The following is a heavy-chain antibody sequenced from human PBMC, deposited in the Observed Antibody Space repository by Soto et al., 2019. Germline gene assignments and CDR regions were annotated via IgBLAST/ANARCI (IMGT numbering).Heavy chain of an antibody. Sequence: PSEPLSLTCTVSGGSFRGYYWGWVRQPPGKGLEWIGEINHSGSSNYHPSLKSRVTISVATSKNQFSLTINSVTPADTAVYYCARGEITLLGGMDVWGQGTTVTVSS. CDR2: INHSGSS. V-gene: IGHV4-34*01. D-gene: IGHD3-10*01. J-gene: IGHJ6*02. CDR3: ARGEITLLGGMDV. CDR1: GGSFRGYY.